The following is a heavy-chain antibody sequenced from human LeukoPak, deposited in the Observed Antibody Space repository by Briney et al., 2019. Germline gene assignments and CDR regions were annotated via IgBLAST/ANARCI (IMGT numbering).Heavy chain of an antibody. CDR3: ARGVTYYYDSSGYPYDY. CDR2: IYYSGST. J-gene: IGHJ4*02. Sequence: SETLSLTCTVSGVSISSGGYYWSWIRQHPGDGLEWIGYIYYSGSTNYNPSLKSRVTISVDTSKNQFSLKLSSVTAADTAVYYCARGVTYYYDSSGYPYDYWGQGALVTVSS. D-gene: IGHD3-22*01. CDR1: GVSISSGGYY. V-gene: IGHV4-61*08.